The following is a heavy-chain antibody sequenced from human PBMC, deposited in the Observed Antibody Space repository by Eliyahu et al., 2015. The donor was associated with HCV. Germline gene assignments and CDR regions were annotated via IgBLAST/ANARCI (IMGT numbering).Heavy chain of an antibody. Sequence: EMQLEQSGAEVKKPGESLRISCKGSGYNXXNYWXTWVXQIPGKGLEWMGRIDPGDSYARYSPSFQGHVTISVDKSISTAYLQWSSLRASDTAIYYCATPKHCSNGVCYLPLDSWGQGTLVTVSS. J-gene: IGHJ5*01. D-gene: IGHD2-8*01. V-gene: IGHV5-10-1*03. CDR1: GYNXXNYW. CDR3: ATPKHCSNGVCYLPLDS. CDR2: IDPGDSYA.